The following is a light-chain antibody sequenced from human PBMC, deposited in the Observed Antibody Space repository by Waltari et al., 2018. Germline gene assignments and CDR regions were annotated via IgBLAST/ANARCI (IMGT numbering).Light chain of an antibody. Sequence: DIVMTQSPDSLAVSLGVRATINCKSSQSVLYSSNNKNYLAWYQQKPGQPPKLLIYWASTRKSGVPDRFSGSGSGTDFTLTISSLQAEDVAVYYCQQYYSTPITFGGGTKVEIK. J-gene: IGKJ4*01. V-gene: IGKV4-1*01. CDR2: WAS. CDR1: QSVLYSSNNKNY. CDR3: QQYYSTPIT.